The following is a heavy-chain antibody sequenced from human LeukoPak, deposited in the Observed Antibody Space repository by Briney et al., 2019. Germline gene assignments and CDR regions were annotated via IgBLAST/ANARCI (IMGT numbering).Heavy chain of an antibody. J-gene: IGHJ4*02. D-gene: IGHD3-22*01. Sequence: QPGGSLRLSCAASGFTFSSYAMHWVRQAPGKGLEWVAVISYDGSNKYYADSVKGRFTISRDNSKNTLYLQMNSLRAEDTAVYYCARDRYYYDSTGGFDYWGQGTLVTVSS. CDR2: ISYDGSNK. CDR3: ARDRYYYDSTGGFDY. V-gene: IGHV3-30*04. CDR1: GFTFSSYA.